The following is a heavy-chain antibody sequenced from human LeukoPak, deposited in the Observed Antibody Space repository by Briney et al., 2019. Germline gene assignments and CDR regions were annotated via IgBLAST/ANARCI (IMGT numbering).Heavy chain of an antibody. CDR3: ARVTAMVEPVDY. CDR1: GFTFSDYY. CDR2: ISSSGSTI. D-gene: IGHD5-18*01. J-gene: IGHJ4*02. V-gene: IGHV3-11*01. Sequence: GGSLRLSCAASGFTFSDYYMSWIRQAPGKGLEWVSYISSSGSTIYYADSVKGRFTISRDNAKNSLYLQMNSMRAEDTAVYYCARVTAMVEPVDYWGQGTLVTVSS.